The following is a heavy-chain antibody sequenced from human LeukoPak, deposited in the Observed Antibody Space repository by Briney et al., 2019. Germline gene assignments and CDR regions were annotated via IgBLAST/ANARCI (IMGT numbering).Heavy chain of an antibody. CDR1: GYTFTSYA. CDR3: ARSPPSTVTPAY. CDR2: ISPYNGKT. V-gene: IGHV1-18*01. D-gene: IGHD4-17*01. J-gene: IGHJ4*02. Sequence: ASMKVSCKASGYTFTSYAISWVRQAPGQGLEWMGWISPYNGKTDYERKFQGRVTMTTDTSTSTAYMELRSLRSDDTAVYYCARSPPSTVTPAYWGQGTLVTVSS.